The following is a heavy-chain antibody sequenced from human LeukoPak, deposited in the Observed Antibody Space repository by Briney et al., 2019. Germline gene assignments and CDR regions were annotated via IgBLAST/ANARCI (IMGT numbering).Heavy chain of an antibody. Sequence: GGSLRLSCAASGFTFSSYEMNWVRQAPGKGLEWVSYISSSGSTIYYADSVKGRFTISRDNAKNSLYLQMNSLRAEDTAAYYCAGGYSSGWYVYWGQGTLVTVSS. CDR1: GFTFSSYE. CDR3: AGGYSSGWYVY. J-gene: IGHJ4*02. CDR2: ISSSGSTI. V-gene: IGHV3-48*03. D-gene: IGHD6-19*01.